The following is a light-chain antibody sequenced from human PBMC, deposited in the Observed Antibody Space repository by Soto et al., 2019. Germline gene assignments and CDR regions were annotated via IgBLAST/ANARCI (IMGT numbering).Light chain of an antibody. CDR1: QNIATH. Sequence: GDRVTLTCRASQNIATHLNWYRQKPGKSPRLLIHAASALESEVESRFSGSGSGTDFTLTIASLQTEDFATYYCQQSHSAPLTFGGGTKIEIK. CDR2: AAS. CDR3: QQSHSAPLT. J-gene: IGKJ4*01. V-gene: IGKV1-39*01.